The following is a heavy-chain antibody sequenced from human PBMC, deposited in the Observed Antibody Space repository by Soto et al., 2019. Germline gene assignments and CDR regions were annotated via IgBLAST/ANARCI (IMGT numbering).Heavy chain of an antibody. J-gene: IGHJ4*02. D-gene: IGHD1-26*01. CDR1: GFTFSSYG. CDR3: AKEGWELLRLDY. V-gene: IGHV3-30*18. CDR2: ISYDGSNK. Sequence: QVQLVESGGGVVQPGRSLRLSCAASGFTFSSYGMHWVRQAPGKGLEWVAVISYDGSNKYYADSVKGRFTISRDNSKNTLYLQMNSLRAEDTAVYYCAKEGWELLRLDYWGQGTLVTVSS.